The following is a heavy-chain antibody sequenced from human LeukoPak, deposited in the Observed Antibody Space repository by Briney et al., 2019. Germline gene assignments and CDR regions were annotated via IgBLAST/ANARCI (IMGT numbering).Heavy chain of an antibody. CDR2: VYYTGQT. V-gene: IGHV4-59*08. J-gene: IGHJ4*02. CDR1: GGSIRSYY. D-gene: IGHD3-16*01. Sequence: SETLSLTCTVSGGSIRSYYWSWIRQPPGKGLEWIGYVYYTGQTNYSPSLKSRVTISVDTSKNQFSLRLSSVTAADTAVYYCANYDGAPRYWGQGTLSPTPQ. CDR3: ANYDGAPRY.